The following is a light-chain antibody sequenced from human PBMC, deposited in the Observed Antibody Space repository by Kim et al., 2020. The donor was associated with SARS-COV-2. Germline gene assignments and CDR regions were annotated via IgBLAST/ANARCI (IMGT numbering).Light chain of an antibody. CDR1: QGISNY. CDR3: QRGLT. CDR2: AAS. V-gene: IGKV1-27*01. J-gene: IGKJ4*01. Sequence: SSLSASVGNRVTITCRASQGISNYLAWYQQKPRKVPKLLIYAASTLQSGVPSRFSGSGSGTDFTLTISSLQPEDVATYYCQRGLTFGGGTKVDIK.